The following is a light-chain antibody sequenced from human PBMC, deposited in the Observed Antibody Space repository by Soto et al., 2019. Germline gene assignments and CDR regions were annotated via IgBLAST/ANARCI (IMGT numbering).Light chain of an antibody. CDR1: QSISSW. CDR3: QHYNTYPWT. V-gene: IGKV1-5*03. CDR2: KAS. Sequence: DIQMTQSPSTLSASVGDRVTVTCRASQSISSWLAWYQQKAGKAPKLLIYKASALESGVPSRFSGSGSGTEFTLTISSLEPEDFATYCCQHYNTYPWTFGQGTKVEIK. J-gene: IGKJ1*01.